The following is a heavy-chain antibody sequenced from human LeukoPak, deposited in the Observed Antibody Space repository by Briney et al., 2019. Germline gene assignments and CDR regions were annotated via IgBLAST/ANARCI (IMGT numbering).Heavy chain of an antibody. V-gene: IGHV1-46*03. Sequence: GASVKVSCKASGYTFTSYYMHWVRQAPGQGLEWMGIINPSGGSTSYAQKFQGRVTMSRDTSTSTVYMELSSLRSEDTAVYYCARAVATPLYFDYWGQGTLVTVSS. J-gene: IGHJ4*02. CDR1: GYTFTSYY. CDR3: ARAVATPLYFDY. D-gene: IGHD5-12*01. CDR2: INPSGGST.